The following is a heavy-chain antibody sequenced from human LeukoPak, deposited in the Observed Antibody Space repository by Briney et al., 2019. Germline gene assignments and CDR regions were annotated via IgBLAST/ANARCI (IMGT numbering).Heavy chain of an antibody. Sequence: GASVKVSCTASGYTFTGYYMHWVRQAPGQGLEWMGWINPNSGGTNYAQKFQGRVTMTRDTSISTAYMELSRLRSDDAAVYYCARWDSSRVSAFDIWGQGTMVTVSS. CDR3: ARWDSSRVSAFDI. CDR1: GYTFTGYY. J-gene: IGHJ3*02. CDR2: INPNSGGT. D-gene: IGHD6-13*01. V-gene: IGHV1-2*02.